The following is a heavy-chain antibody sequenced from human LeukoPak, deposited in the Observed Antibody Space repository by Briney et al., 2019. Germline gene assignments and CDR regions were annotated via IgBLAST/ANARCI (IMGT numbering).Heavy chain of an antibody. Sequence: SETLSLTCTVSGGSISSSSYYWGWIRQPPGKGLEWIGSIYYSGSTYYNPSLKSRATISADTSKNQFSLKLSSVTAADTAVYYCARTGGSVFDYWGQGTLVTVSS. CDR2: IYYSGST. CDR1: GGSISSSSYY. J-gene: IGHJ4*02. CDR3: ARTGGSVFDY. V-gene: IGHV4-39*07. D-gene: IGHD3-10*01.